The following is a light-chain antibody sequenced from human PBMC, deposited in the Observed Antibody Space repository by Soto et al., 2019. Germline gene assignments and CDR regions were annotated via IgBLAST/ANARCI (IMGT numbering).Light chain of an antibody. V-gene: IGLV1-47*01. CDR1: SSNIGSNY. CDR3: AAWDDSLSGDWV. Sequence: QSVLTQPPSASGTPGQRVTISCSGSSSNIGSNYVYGYQQLPGTAPKLLIYRNNQRPSGVPDRFSGSKSGTSASLAISGLRSEDEADYYCAAWDDSLSGDWVFGGGTKVTVL. J-gene: IGLJ3*02. CDR2: RNN.